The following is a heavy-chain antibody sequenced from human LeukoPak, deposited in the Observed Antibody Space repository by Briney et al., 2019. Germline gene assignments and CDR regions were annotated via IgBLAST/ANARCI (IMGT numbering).Heavy chain of an antibody. CDR2: IYYSGTT. D-gene: IGHD3-10*01. CDR1: GGSISSSHYY. J-gene: IGHJ6*03. V-gene: IGHV4-39*01. CDR3: ARQISDYYYYYIDV. Sequence: PSETLSLTCTVSGGSISSSHYYWGWIRQTPGKGLEWIGTIYYSGTTYYNPSLESRATISEDTSKNQFSLTLRSVTAADTAVYYRARQISDYYYYYIDVWGKGTTVTVSS.